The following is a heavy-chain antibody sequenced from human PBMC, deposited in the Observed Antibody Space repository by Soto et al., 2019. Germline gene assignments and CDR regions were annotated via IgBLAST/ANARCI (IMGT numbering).Heavy chain of an antibody. J-gene: IGHJ5*02. CDR3: ARVNPPYP. CDR2: IYSDGNT. Sequence: EVQLVESGGGLIQPGGSVRLSCAASGFTVSSNFMSWVRQAPGKGLQWASIIYSDGNTYYADSVKGRFTISRDVSKTTLYLKMNSLRADYPAVYYCARVNPPYPWGQGTLVTVSS. CDR1: GFTVSSNF. V-gene: IGHV3-53*01.